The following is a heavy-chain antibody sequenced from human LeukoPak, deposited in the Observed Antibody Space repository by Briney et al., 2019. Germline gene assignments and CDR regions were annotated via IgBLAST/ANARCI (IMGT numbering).Heavy chain of an antibody. D-gene: IGHD3-9*01. J-gene: IGHJ6*03. CDR1: GFTFSSYG. V-gene: IGHV3-23*01. CDR2: ISGSGGST. Sequence: PGGSLRLSCAASGFTFSSYGMSWVRQAPGKGLEWVSAISGSGGSTYYADSVKGRFTISRDNSKNTLYLQMNSLRAEDTAVYYCARDRYDILGGRWYYYYMDVWGKGTTVTISS. CDR3: ARDRYDILGGRWYYYYMDV.